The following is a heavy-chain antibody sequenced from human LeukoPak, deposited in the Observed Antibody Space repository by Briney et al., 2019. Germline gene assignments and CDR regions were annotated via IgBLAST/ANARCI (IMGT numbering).Heavy chain of an antibody. CDR3: ARQLDLWGSRPYFDS. J-gene: IGHJ4*02. Sequence: GESLKTSCKGLGYSFSNYWIAWVRPTPGRGPGWMGIIFPSDSSTTYGPSLEGQVTLSAVKSNRTAYLQWTSLKAADTASYFCARQLDLWGSRPYFDSWGQGTQVTVSS. V-gene: IGHV5-51*01. D-gene: IGHD1-7*01. CDR1: GYSFSNYW. CDR2: IFPSDSST.